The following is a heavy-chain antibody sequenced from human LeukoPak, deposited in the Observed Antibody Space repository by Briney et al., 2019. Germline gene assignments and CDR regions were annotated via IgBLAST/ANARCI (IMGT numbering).Heavy chain of an antibody. CDR2: IIPIFGTA. CDR1: GGTFSSYA. J-gene: IGHJ4*02. V-gene: IGHV1-69*05. Sequence: SVKVSCKSSGGTFSSYAISWVRQPPGQGLEWMGGIIPIFGTANYAQKFQGRVTITTDESTTTVYMELSSLRSEDTAVYYCAREDGGLDYWGQGTLVTVSS. D-gene: IGHD4-23*01. CDR3: AREDGGLDY.